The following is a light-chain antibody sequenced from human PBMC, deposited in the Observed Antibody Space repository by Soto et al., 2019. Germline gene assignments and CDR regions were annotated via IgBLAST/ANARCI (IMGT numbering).Light chain of an antibody. CDR1: QTVSRSY. CDR2: DAS. CDR3: QQSVESQYP. J-gene: IGKJ2*01. Sequence: EIVLTQSPGTLCLSPGQRATLSCRASQTVSRSYLAWYQQTPGQAPRLLIYDASRRATGSPDRFRGSASGTEFTLTISRLAPDDSAMYYFQQSVESQYPFGTGTKLDI. V-gene: IGKV3-20*01.